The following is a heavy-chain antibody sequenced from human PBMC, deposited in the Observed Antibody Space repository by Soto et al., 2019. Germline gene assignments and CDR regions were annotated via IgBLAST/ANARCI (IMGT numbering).Heavy chain of an antibody. V-gene: IGHV1-18*01. CDR1: GDIFVNYG. D-gene: IGHD3-16*01. Sequence: QVQLVQSGDEVRKPGSSVKVSCKASGDIFVNYGIAWVRQAPGQGLEWMGWISPYRGNTHYASKVQGRLTMTTDTSTSTAYMELGSLTSDDTTGYYCAMVDNYVTPTRKDVWSQGPTGNVSS. CDR2: ISPYRGNT. CDR3: AMVDNYVTPTRKDV. J-gene: IGHJ6*02.